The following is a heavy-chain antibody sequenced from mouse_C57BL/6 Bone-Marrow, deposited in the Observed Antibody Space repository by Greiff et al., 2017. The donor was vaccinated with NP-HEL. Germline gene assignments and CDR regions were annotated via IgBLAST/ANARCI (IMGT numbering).Heavy chain of an antibody. CDR2: ISSGGDYI. D-gene: IGHD1-1*01. CDR1: GFTFSSYA. CDR3: TTYYYGSSYAYAMDY. V-gene: IGHV5-9-1*02. Sequence: EVHLVESGEGLVKPGGSLKLSCAASGFTFSSYAMSWVRQTPEKRLEWVAYISSGGDYIYYADTVKGRFTISRDNARNTLYLQMSSLKSEDTAMYYCTTYYYGSSYAYAMDYWGQGTSVTVAS. J-gene: IGHJ4*01.